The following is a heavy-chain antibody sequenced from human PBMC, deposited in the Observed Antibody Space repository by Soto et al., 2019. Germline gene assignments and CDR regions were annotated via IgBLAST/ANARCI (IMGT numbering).Heavy chain of an antibody. V-gene: IGHV3-30*18. CDR1: GFTFSSYG. D-gene: IGHD3-10*01. Sequence: GGSLRLSCVASGFTFSSYGIHWVRQAPGRGLEWVAVISYDGSNKYYADSVKGRFTISRDNFKNTLYLQMNSLRAEDTAVYYCAKERYGQLYLEDYGMDVWGQGTTVTVSS. CDR3: AKERYGQLYLEDYGMDV. J-gene: IGHJ6*02. CDR2: ISYDGSNK.